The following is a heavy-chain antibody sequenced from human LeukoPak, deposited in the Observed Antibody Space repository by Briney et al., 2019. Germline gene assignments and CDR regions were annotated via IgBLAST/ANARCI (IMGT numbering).Heavy chain of an antibody. CDR1: GGSFSGYY. Sequence: SETLSLTCAVYGGSFSGYYWSWIRQPPGKGLEWIGEINHSGSTNYNPSLKSRVTISVDTSKNQFSLKLSSVTAADTAVYYCARQRDKEPEYFQHWGQGTLVTVSS. V-gene: IGHV4-34*01. CDR2: INHSGST. D-gene: IGHD1-1*01. J-gene: IGHJ1*01. CDR3: ARQRDKEPEYFQH.